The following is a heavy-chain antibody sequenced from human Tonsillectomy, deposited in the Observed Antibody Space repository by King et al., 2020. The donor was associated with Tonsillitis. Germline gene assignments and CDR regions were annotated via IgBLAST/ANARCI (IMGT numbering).Heavy chain of an antibody. D-gene: IGHD6-19*01. J-gene: IGHJ4*02. CDR2: ISYDGSNK. V-gene: IGHV3-30*01. Sequence: QLVQAGGGVVKPGRALSLAGAASGVTFSSYGMHWVRQAPWKGLEWVAVISYDGSNKYYAHSVEARFTISRDNSKNTLYLQMNSLRTEDTAVYCCAGEQWLVPSPFDYWGQGTLVTVSS. CDR1: GVTFSSYG. CDR3: AGEQWLVPSPFDY.